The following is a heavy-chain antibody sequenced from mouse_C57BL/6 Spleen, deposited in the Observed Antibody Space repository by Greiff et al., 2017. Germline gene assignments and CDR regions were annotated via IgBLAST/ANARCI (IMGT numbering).Heavy chain of an antibody. Sequence: EVKLQESGGGLVQPGGSMKLSCVASGFTFSNYWMNWVRQSPEKGLEWVAQIRLKSDNYATHYAESVKGRFTISRDDSKSSVYLQMNNLRAEDTGIYYCTRGLRLRNYFDYWGQGTTLTVSS. CDR1: GFTFSNYW. J-gene: IGHJ2*01. V-gene: IGHV6-3*01. D-gene: IGHD3-2*02. CDR2: IRLKSDNYAT. CDR3: TRGLRLRNYFDY.